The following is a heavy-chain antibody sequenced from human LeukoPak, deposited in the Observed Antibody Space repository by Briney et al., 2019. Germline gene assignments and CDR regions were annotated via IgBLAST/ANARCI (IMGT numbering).Heavy chain of an antibody. J-gene: IGHJ4*02. Sequence: GGSLRLSCAASGFTFSDHYMDWVRQAPGKGLEWVGRTRNKANSYTTEYAASVKGRFTISRDDSKNSLYLQMNSLKTEDTAVYFCVGVNRGSSHFDDWGQGTLVTVSS. V-gene: IGHV3-72*01. CDR3: VGVNRGSSHFDD. CDR2: TRNKANSYTT. D-gene: IGHD1-26*01. CDR1: GFTFSDHY.